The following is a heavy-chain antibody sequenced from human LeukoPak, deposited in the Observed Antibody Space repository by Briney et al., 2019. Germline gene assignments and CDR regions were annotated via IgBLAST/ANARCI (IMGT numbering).Heavy chain of an antibody. CDR2: ISSSSSYI. J-gene: IGHJ4*02. CDR1: GFTFSSYS. CDR3: AREHPEQLVLDY. Sequence: TGGSLRLSCAASGFTFSSYSMNWVRQAPGKGLEWVSSISSSSSYIYYADSVKGRFTISRDNAKNSLYLQMNSLRAEDTAVYYCAREHPEQLVLDYWGQGTLVTVSS. D-gene: IGHD6-6*01. V-gene: IGHV3-21*01.